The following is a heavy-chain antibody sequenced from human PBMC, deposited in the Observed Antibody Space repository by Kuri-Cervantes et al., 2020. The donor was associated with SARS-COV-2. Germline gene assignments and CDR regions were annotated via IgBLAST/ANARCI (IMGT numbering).Heavy chain of an antibody. CDR2: ISRSSRYI. J-gene: IGHJ6*02. V-gene: IGHV3-21*01. CDR3: ARELKVKSSGWFPPLYYYGMDV. Sequence: GGSLKIPCAASGFPFRGHWIHWGRQAPGKGLEWVSSISRSSRYIYYADSVKGRFTISRDNAKNSLYLPMNSLRAEDTAVYYCARELKVKSSGWFPPLYYYGMDVWGQGTTVTVSS. CDR1: GFPFRGHW. D-gene: IGHD6-19*01.